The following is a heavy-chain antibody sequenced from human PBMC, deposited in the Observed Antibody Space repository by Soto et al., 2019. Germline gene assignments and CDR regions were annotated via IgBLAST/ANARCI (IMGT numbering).Heavy chain of an antibody. Sequence: VGSLRLSCAASWFTFTRYSMNWVRQAPEKGLEWVSSISSTTNYIYYGDSMKGRLTISRDNAKNSLYLEMNSLRAEDTAVYYCARESEDLTSNFDYWGQGTLVTVSS. J-gene: IGHJ4*02. CDR1: WFTFTRYS. V-gene: IGHV3-21*06. CDR3: ARESEDLTSNFDY. CDR2: ISSTTNYI.